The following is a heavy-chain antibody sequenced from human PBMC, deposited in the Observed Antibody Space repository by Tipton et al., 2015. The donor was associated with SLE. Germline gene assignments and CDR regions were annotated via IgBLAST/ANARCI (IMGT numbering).Heavy chain of an antibody. D-gene: IGHD3-22*01. CDR2: INHTGST. V-gene: IGHV4-38-2*01. CDR3: ARVQRYDSRTRGAFDI. CDR1: GYSISSGYY. Sequence: LSLTCAVYGYSISSGYYWGWIRQPPGKGLEWIAEINHTGSTNYNPSLKSRVTISVDTSKNQFSLKLSSVTAADTAVYYCARVQRYDSRTRGAFDIWGQGTMVTVSS. J-gene: IGHJ3*02.